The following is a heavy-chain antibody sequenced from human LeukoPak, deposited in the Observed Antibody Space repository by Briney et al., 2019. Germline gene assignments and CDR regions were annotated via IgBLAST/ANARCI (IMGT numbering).Heavy chain of an antibody. CDR1: GFTFDDFA. Sequence: PGGSLRLSCADSGFTFDDFAMVWVWRTPGKGLEWVSSISSSSSYIYYADSVKGRFTISRDNAKNSLYLQMNSLRAEDTAVYYCARDEGDGCPDYWGQGTLVTVSS. CDR2: ISSSSSYI. CDR3: ARDEGDGCPDY. J-gene: IGHJ4*02. V-gene: IGHV3-21*01. D-gene: IGHD4-17*01.